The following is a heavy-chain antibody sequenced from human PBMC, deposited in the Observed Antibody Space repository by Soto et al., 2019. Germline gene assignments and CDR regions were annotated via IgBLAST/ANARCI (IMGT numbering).Heavy chain of an antibody. CDR1: GFAFSDYY. CDR2: ITSSSSNFT. V-gene: IGHV3-11*06. D-gene: IGHD5-12*01. J-gene: IGHJ4*02. CDR3: VRDRGYSGYTY. Sequence: QVHLVESGGGLVKPGGSLRLSCAASGFAFSDYYMSWIRQAPGKGLEWVAYITSSSSNFTNYADSVKGRFTISRDNAKNSVYLQMNSLTAEDTAVYYRVRDRGYSGYTYWGQGTLVTVSA.